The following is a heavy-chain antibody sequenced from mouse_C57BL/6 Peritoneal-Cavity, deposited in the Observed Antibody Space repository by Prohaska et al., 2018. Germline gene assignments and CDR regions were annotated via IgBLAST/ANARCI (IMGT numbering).Heavy chain of an antibody. J-gene: IGHJ4*01. CDR2: IFPGSGST. V-gene: IGHV1-75*01. CDR3: ACYYAMDY. Sequence: KASGYTFTDYYINWVKQRPGQGLEWIVWIFPGSGSTYYNEKFKGKSTLTVDKSSSTAYMLLSSLTSEVSAVPFCACYYAMDYISEGNSVIVSS. CDR1: GYTFTDYY.